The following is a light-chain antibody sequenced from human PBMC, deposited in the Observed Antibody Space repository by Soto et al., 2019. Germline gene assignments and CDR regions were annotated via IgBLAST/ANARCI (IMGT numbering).Light chain of an antibody. J-gene: IGLJ1*01. CDR3: ASYTTSSTYV. V-gene: IGLV2-14*01. CDR2: DVS. Sequence: QSALTQPASVSGSPGQSIAISCTGTSSDVGGYSYVSWYQQQPGKAPKLVISDVSNRPSGVSDRFSGSKSGNTASLTISGLQTEDEADYYCASYTTSSTYVFGTGTKGPS. CDR1: SSDVGGYSY.